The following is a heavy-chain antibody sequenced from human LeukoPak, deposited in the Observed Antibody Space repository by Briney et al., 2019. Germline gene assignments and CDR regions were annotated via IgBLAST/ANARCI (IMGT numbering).Heavy chain of an antibody. D-gene: IGHD6-13*01. J-gene: IGHJ4*02. Sequence: SVSLPLTCTVSVGSINSYYWSWIRQPPGKGLEWIGYIYYSGTTNYSPSLRSRVTISVDTSKNQFSLKLSSVTAADTAVYYCARGAVAGYTNAPLDYWGQGTVVTVSS. CDR2: IYYSGTT. V-gene: IGHV4-59*13. CDR3: ARGAVAGYTNAPLDY. CDR1: VGSINSYY.